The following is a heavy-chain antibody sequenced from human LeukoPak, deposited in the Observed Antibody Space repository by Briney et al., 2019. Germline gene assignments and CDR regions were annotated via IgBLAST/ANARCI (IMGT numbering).Heavy chain of an antibody. J-gene: IGHJ4*02. V-gene: IGHV3-49*03. Sequence: PGRSLRLSCTASGFTFGDYAMSCFRQAPGKGLEWVGFIRSKAYGGTTEYAASVKGRFTISRDDSKSIAYLQMNSLKTEDTAVSYCYYYDSSGYEPLDYWSQGTLVTVSS. CDR1: GFTFGDYA. CDR3: YYYDSSGYEPLDY. CDR2: IRSKAYGGTT. D-gene: IGHD3-22*01.